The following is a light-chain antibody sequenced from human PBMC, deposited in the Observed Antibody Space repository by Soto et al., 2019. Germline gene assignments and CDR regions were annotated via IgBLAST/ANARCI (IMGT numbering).Light chain of an antibody. J-gene: IGKJ1*01. Sequence: DLPMTQSPSSLSASVGDRVTITCRASQMISSYLNWYQQKPGKAPKLLIYAASSLQSGVPSRFSGMGSGTDFTLTISSLQPEDFATYYCQQSYTSPPATFGQGTKVEIK. CDR3: QQSYTSPPAT. CDR2: AAS. CDR1: QMISSY. V-gene: IGKV1-39*01.